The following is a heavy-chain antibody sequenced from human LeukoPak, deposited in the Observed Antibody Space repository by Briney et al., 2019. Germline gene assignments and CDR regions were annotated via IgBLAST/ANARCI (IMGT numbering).Heavy chain of an antibody. D-gene: IGHD1-26*01. CDR3: ARNLWGYWYFDL. CDR1: GYTFTSYD. Sequence: ASVKVSCKASGYTFTSYDINWVRQATGQGLEWMGWMNPNSGNTGYAQKFQGRVTITRNTSISTAYMELSSLRSEDTAVYYCARNLWGYWYFDLWGRGTLVTVSS. CDR2: MNPNSGNT. J-gene: IGHJ2*01. V-gene: IGHV1-8*03.